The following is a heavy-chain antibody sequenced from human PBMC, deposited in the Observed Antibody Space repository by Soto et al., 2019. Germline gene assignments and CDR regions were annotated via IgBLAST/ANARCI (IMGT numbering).Heavy chain of an antibody. J-gene: IGHJ6*02. CDR1: GFTFSSYW. V-gene: IGHV3-7*04. CDR2: IKQDGSEK. CDR3: ARFYHDSSGYLPSPYYYYYGMDV. Sequence: EVQLVESGGGLVQPGGSLRLSCAASGFTFSSYWMSWVRQAPGKGLEWVANIKQDGSEKYYVDSVKGRFTISRDNATNXXYLQMNSLRAEDTAVYYCARFYHDSSGYLPSPYYYYYGMDVWGQGTTVTVSS. D-gene: IGHD3-22*01.